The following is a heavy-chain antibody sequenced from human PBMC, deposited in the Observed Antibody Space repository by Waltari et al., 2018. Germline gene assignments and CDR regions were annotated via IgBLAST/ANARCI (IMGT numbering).Heavy chain of an antibody. J-gene: IGHJ5*02. Sequence: QVQLQQWGAGLLKPSETLSLTCAVYGGSFSGYYWSWIRQPPGKGLEWIGEINHSGSTNYNPSLKSRVTISVDTSKNQFALKRSSVTAADTAVYYCARGGYGGFNWFDPWGQGTLVTVSS. CDR2: INHSGST. V-gene: IGHV4-34*01. D-gene: IGHD4-17*01. CDR3: ARGGYGGFNWFDP. CDR1: GGSFSGYY.